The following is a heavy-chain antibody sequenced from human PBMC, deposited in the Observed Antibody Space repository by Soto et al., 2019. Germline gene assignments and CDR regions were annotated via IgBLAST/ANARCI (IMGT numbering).Heavy chain of an antibody. J-gene: IGHJ4*02. Sequence: PGESLKISCKGSGYSFTSYWISWVRQMPGKGLEWMGRIDPSDSYTNYSPSFQGHVTISADKSISTAYLQWSSLKASDTAMYYCAGNLYYYDSSGYYRDYWGQGTLVTVSS. CDR3: AGNLYYYDSSGYYRDY. V-gene: IGHV5-10-1*01. CDR2: IDPSDSYT. D-gene: IGHD3-22*01. CDR1: GYSFTSYW.